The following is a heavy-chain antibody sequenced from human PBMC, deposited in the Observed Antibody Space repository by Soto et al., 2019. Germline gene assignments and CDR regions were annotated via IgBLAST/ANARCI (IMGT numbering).Heavy chain of an antibody. CDR1: GFSLSTSGVG. V-gene: IGHV2-5*02. CDR3: AHYGDYRTAFDI. Sequence: QITLKESGPTLVKPTQTLTLTCTFSGFSLSTSGVGVGWIRQPPGKALEWLALIYWDDDKRYSPSLKSRLTITKDTSNNQVVLTMTNMDPVDTATYYCAHYGDYRTAFDIWGQGTMVTVSS. J-gene: IGHJ3*02. D-gene: IGHD4-17*01. CDR2: IYWDDDK.